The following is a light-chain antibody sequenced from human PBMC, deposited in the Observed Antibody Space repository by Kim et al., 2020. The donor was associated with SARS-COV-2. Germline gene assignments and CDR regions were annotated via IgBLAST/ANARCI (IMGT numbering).Light chain of an antibody. J-gene: IGLJ2*01. V-gene: IGLV3-19*01. CDR2: GKN. CDR3: NSRDSSGNHGVV. CDR1: SLRSYY. Sequence: LGQTVRITCQGDSLRSYYASWYQQKPGQAHVLVIYGKNNRPSGIPDRFSGSSSGNTASLTITGAQAEDEADYYGNSRDSSGNHGVVFGGGTKLTVL.